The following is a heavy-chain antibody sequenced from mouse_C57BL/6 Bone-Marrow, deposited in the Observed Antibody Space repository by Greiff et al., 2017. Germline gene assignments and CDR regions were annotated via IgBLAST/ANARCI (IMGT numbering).Heavy chain of an antibody. J-gene: IGHJ2*01. CDR2: IYPRDGST. D-gene: IGHD2-4*01. V-gene: IGHV1-78*01. CDR1: GYTFTDHT. CDR3: ERLGYYYDLVSPYYFDY. Sequence: VQGVESDAELVKPGASVKISCKVSGYTFTDHTIHWMKQRPEQGLEWIGYIYPRDGSTKYNEKFKGKATLTADKSSSTAYMQLNSLTSEDSAVYFCERLGYYYDLVSPYYFDYWGQGTTLTVSS.